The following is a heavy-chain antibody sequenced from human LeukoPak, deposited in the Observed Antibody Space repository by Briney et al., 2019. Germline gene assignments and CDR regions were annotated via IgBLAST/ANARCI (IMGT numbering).Heavy chain of an antibody. CDR2: IIPIFGTA. CDR3: ARDRSVQLWFKTHNCFDP. Sequence: GSSVKVSCKASGGTFSSYAISWVRQAPGQGLEWMGGIIPIFGTANYAQKFQGTVTITADKSTSTAYMELSSLRSEDTAVYYCARDRSVQLWFKTHNCFDPWGQGTLVTVSP. D-gene: IGHD5-18*01. CDR1: GGTFSSYA. V-gene: IGHV1-69*06. J-gene: IGHJ5*02.